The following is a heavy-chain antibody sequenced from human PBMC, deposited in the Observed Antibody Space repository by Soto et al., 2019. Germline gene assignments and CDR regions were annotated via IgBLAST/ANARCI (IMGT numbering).Heavy chain of an antibody. Sequence: QVQLVESGGGVVQPGRSLRLTCAASGFTFSSNGMHWVRQAPGKGLEWVALVAYDGSKTYCGDSVRGRFTISRDNSENTLYLQMNSLRAEDTAVYYCARWVGGSMYDNSGKYDSWGQGTLVTVSS. J-gene: IGHJ5*01. CDR1: GFTFSSNG. D-gene: IGHD3-22*01. V-gene: IGHV3-30*03. CDR2: VAYDGSKT. CDR3: ARWVGGSMYDNSGKYDS.